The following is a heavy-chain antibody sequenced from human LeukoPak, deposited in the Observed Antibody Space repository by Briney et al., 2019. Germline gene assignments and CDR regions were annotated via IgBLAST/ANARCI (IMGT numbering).Heavy chain of an antibody. CDR3: AKDVEQWLVPLDY. J-gene: IGHJ4*02. Sequence: GGSLRLSCTASGFTFSTYWMHWFRHAPGKGPVWVSSISTDVSRTNYADSVRGRFTISRDNAKNTLYLQMNSLRAEDTAVYYCAKDVEQWLVPLDYWGQGTLVTVSS. D-gene: IGHD6-19*01. CDR1: GFTFSTYW. V-gene: IGHV3-74*01. CDR2: ISTDVSRT.